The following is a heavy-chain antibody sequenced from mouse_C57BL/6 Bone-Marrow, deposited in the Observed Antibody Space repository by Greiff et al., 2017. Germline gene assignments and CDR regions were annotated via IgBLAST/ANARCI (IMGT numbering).Heavy chain of an antibody. Sequence: QVQLQQSGAELARPGASVKLSCKASGYTFTSYTMHWVKQRPGQGLEWIGYINPSSGYTKYNQQLKDNATLTADKSSSTAYMQLRSLSSQDSAVYYWAGGDYYGSVFAYWGQGTLVTVSA. J-gene: IGHJ3*01. V-gene: IGHV1-4*01. CDR3: AGGDYYGSVFAY. CDR2: INPSSGYT. D-gene: IGHD1-1*01. CDR1: GYTFTSYT.